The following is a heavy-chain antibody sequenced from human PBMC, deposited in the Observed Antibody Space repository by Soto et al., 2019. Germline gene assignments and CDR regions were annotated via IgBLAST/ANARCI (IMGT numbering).Heavy chain of an antibody. J-gene: IGHJ4*02. CDR1: GFTFINYA. Sequence: ESGGGVVQPGRSLRLSCAASGFTFINYAMHWVRQAPGKGLGWVAVISYDGSNKYYVDSVKGRFTISRDNSKNTMYLQMNSLSAEDTAVYHCARDQVKGTMTILWGQGTLVTVSS. D-gene: IGHD4-17*01. CDR2: ISYDGSNK. CDR3: ARDQVKGTMTIL. V-gene: IGHV3-30-3*01.